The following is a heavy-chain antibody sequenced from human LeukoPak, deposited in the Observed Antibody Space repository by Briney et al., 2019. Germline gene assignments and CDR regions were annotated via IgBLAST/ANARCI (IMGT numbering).Heavy chain of an antibody. J-gene: IGHJ4*02. CDR2: ISSSSSYI. Sequence: TGGSLRLSCAASGFTFSSYSVNWVRQAPGKGLEWVSSISSSSSYIYYADSVKGRFTISRDNAKNSLYLQMNSLRAEDTAVYYCARVPVGDAGYWGQGTLVTVSS. CDR1: GFTFSSYS. V-gene: IGHV3-21*01. CDR3: ARVPVGDAGY. D-gene: IGHD1-26*01.